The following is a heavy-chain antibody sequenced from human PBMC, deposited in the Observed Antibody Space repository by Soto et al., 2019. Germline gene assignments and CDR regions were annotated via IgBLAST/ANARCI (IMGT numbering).Heavy chain of an antibody. V-gene: IGHV3-21*01. D-gene: IGHD2-15*01. J-gene: IGHJ4*02. CDR2: ISSSSSYI. CDR1: GFTFSSYS. CDR3: ASWRGRWIDY. Sequence: EVQLVESGGGLVKPGGSLRLSCAASGFTFSSYSMNWVRQAPGKGLEWVSSISSSSSYIYYADSVKGRFTISRDNAKNSLYLQMNSLRAEDTAVYYCASWRGRWIDYWGQGTLVTVSS.